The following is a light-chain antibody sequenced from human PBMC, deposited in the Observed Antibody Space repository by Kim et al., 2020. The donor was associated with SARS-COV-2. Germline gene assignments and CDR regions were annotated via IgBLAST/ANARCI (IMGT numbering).Light chain of an antibody. V-gene: IGKV1-5*03. CDR2: KAS. CDR1: QSISNW. J-gene: IGKJ2*03. CDR3: QQYNSYSHS. Sequence: DIQMTQSPSTRSASVGDRVTITCRASQSISNWLAWYQQKPGKAPKFLLYKASTLESGVPSRFSGSGSGTEFTLTINSLQPDDFATYYCQQYNSYSHSFGQGTKLEI.